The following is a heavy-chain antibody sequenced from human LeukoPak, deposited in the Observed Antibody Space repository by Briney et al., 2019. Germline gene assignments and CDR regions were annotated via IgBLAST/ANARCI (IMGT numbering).Heavy chain of an antibody. D-gene: IGHD5-18*01. J-gene: IGHJ3*02. CDR3: AKDGGYSYGWRKAFDI. CDR2: ISGSGGST. V-gene: IGHV3-23*01. Sequence: PGGSLRLSCAASGFTFSSYAMSWVRQAPGKGLEWVSAISGSGGSTCYADSVKGRFTISRDNSKNTLYLQMNSLRAEDTAVYYCAKDGGYSYGWRKAFDIWGQGTMVTVSS. CDR1: GFTFSSYA.